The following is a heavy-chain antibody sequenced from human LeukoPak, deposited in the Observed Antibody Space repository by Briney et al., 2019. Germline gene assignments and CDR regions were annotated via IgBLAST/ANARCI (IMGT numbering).Heavy chain of an antibody. V-gene: IGHV3-30*02. CDR1: GFTFSNYG. J-gene: IGHJ3*02. CDR3: ARDQDGSPGAFDI. Sequence: GGSLRLSCAASGFTFSNYGMHWVRLAPGKGLEWVAFIRYDGSIKYYVDSVKGRFTVSRDNSKNTLYLQMNSLRAEDTALYYCARDQDGSPGAFDIWGQGTMVTVSS. CDR2: IRYDGSIK. D-gene: IGHD1-26*01.